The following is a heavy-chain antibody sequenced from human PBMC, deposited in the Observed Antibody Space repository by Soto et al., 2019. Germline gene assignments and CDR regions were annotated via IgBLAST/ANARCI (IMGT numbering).Heavy chain of an antibody. D-gene: IGHD4-17*01. CDR1: GFTVSSNY. V-gene: IGHV3-53*01. CDR2: IYSGGST. Sequence: GGSLRLSCAASGFTVSSNYMSWVRQAPGKGLEWVSVIYSGGSTYYADSVKDRFTISRDNSKNTLYLQMNSLRAEDTAVYYCATYYGDYALTRINWFDPWGQGTLVTVSS. J-gene: IGHJ5*02. CDR3: ATYYGDYALTRINWFDP.